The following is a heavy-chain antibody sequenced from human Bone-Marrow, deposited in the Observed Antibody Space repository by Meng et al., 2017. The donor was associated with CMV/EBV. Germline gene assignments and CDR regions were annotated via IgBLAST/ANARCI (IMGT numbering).Heavy chain of an antibody. CDR2: MNPNSGNT. J-gene: IGHJ4*02. V-gene: IGHV1-8*01. D-gene: IGHD3-3*01. CDR1: GYTFTSYD. CDR3: ARGISLSLRFLEWLPTPYYFDY. Sequence: ASVKVSCKASGYTFTSYDINWVRQATGQGVEWMGWMNPNSGNTGYAQKFQGRVTMTRNTSISTAYMELSSLRSEDTAVYYCARGISLSLRFLEWLPTPYYFDYWGQGTLVTVSS.